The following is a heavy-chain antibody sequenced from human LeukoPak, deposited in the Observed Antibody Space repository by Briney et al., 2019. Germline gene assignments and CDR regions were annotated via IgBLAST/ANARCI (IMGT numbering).Heavy chain of an antibody. Sequence: ASVKVSCKVSGYTFTDYYMHWVQQAPGKGLEWMGWISAYNGNTNYAQKLQGRVTMTTDTSTSTAYMELRSLRSDDTAVYYCARVPQYDGFNYDDAWGQGTLVTVSS. V-gene: IGHV1-18*04. D-gene: IGHD5-24*01. J-gene: IGHJ5*02. CDR3: ARVPQYDGFNYDDA. CDR1: GYTFTDYY. CDR2: ISAYNGNT.